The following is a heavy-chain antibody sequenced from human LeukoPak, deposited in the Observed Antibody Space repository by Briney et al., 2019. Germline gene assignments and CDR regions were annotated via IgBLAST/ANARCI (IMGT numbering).Heavy chain of an antibody. CDR2: TYYRGTT. Sequence: SDTLSLTCTVSGASISSTSYYWGWIRQPPGKGLEWIGSTYYRGTTYYNPSLKSRVTISVDTSKNQFSLKLSSVTAADTAVYYCATAEGYYYGSGSPFDPWGQGTLVTVSS. D-gene: IGHD3-10*01. CDR3: ATAEGYYYGSGSPFDP. CDR1: GASISSTSYY. V-gene: IGHV4-39*07. J-gene: IGHJ5*02.